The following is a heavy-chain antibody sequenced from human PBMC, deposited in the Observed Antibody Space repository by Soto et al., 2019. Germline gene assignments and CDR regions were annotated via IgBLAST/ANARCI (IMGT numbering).Heavy chain of an antibody. V-gene: IGHV3-72*01. D-gene: IGHD2-2*01. CDR2: IRNKANSYAT. J-gene: IGHJ5*02. CDR1: GFTFSDHY. Sequence: EMQLVESGGGLVQPGGSLRLSCAASGFTFSDHYMDWVRQAPGKGLEWVGRIRNKANSYATEYAASVKGRFTISRDDSKNSLYLQMNSLRTEDTAVYYCARVPLVAGAAATRGWFDTWGQGTLVTVSS. CDR3: ARVPLVAGAAATRGWFDT.